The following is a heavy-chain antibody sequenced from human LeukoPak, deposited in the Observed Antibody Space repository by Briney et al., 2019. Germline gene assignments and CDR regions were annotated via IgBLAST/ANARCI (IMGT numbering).Heavy chain of an antibody. CDR3: AKDEGDSSGYPLDY. V-gene: IGHV3-30*18. D-gene: IGHD3-22*01. Sequence: GGSLRLSCAASGFIFSDFVMSWVRQAPGKGLEWVAVISYDGSNKYCADSVKGRFTISRDNSKNTLYLQMNSLRAEDTAVYYCAKDEGDSSGYPLDYWGQGTLVTVSS. CDR1: GFIFSDFV. CDR2: ISYDGSNK. J-gene: IGHJ4*02.